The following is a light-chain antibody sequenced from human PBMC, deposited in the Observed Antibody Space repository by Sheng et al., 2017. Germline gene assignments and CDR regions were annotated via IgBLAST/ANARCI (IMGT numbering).Light chain of an antibody. V-gene: IGLV1-51*01. Sequence: QSVLTQPPSVSAAPGQKVTISCSGSSSNIANNYVSWYQQLPGTAPKLLIYDNNKRPSGIPDRFSGSKSGTSGTLAITGLQTGDEADYYCGTWDSSLSAVVFGGGTKLTVL. CDR1: SSNIANNY. CDR2: DNN. CDR3: GTWDSSLSAVV. J-gene: IGLJ2*01.